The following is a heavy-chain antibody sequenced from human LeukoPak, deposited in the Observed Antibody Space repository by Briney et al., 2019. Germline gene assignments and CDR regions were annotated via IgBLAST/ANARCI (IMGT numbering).Heavy chain of an antibody. CDR2: ISSSGSTI. J-gene: IGHJ4*02. Sequence: GGSLRLSCAASGFTFSSYEMNWVRQAPGKGLEWVSYISSSGSTIYYADSVKGRFTISRDNAKNSLYLQMNSLRAEDTAVYYCARDLGDYYDSSGSDYWGQGTLVTVSS. CDR3: ARDLGDYYDSSGSDY. CDR1: GFTFSSYE. D-gene: IGHD3-22*01. V-gene: IGHV3-48*03.